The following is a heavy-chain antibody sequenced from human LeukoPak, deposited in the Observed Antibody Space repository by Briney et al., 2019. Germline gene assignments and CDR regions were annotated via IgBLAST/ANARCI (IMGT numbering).Heavy chain of an antibody. V-gene: IGHV4-59*08. J-gene: IGHJ4*02. CDR1: GGSISSYY. Sequence: SETLSLTCTVSGGSISSYYWSWIRQPPGKGLEWIGYISYSGSTDYNPSLKSRVTISVDTSKNQFSLKLSSVTAADTAVYYCARLEAYWGQGTLVTVSS. CDR2: ISYSGST. CDR3: ARLEAY. D-gene: IGHD3-3*01.